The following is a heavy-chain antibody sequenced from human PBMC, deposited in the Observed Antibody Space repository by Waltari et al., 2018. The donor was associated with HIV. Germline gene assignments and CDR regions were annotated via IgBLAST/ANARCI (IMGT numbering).Heavy chain of an antibody. CDR1: GGSISSDT. D-gene: IGHD5-18*01. V-gene: IGHV4-59*01. CDR2: IYYSGST. J-gene: IGHJ4*02. Sequence: QVPLQEPGPGLVTPSETLSLTCTVPGGSISSDTWSQYRQPPWKGLEWIGYIYYSGSTTYNPSLKSRVTISVDTSKNQFSLKLSSVTAADTAVYYCARQTAMVTSYFDYWGQGTLVTVSS. CDR3: ARQTAMVTSYFDY.